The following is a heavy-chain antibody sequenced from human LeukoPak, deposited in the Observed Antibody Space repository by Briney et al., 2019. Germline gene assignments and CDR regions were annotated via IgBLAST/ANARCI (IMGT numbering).Heavy chain of an antibody. CDR2: IYYNGNT. V-gene: IGHV4-59*01. CDR3: ARGRSNYYSMDV. Sequence: SETLSLTRSVSDGSINSYYWNWIRRPPGKGLEWIGYIYYNGNTNYSPSLKSRVTMSVDTSKNLFSLKVSSVTAADTAVYYCARGRSNYYSMDVWGQGTTVTVSS. J-gene: IGHJ6*02. D-gene: IGHD1-26*01. CDR1: DGSINSYY.